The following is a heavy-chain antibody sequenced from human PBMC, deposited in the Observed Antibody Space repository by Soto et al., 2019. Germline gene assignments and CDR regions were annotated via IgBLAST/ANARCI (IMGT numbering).Heavy chain of an antibody. J-gene: IGHJ4*02. CDR1: GGTFSPNT. CDR2: IIPFHGVT. CDR3: TRDWEITVSTWSFGGF. D-gene: IGHD3-10*01. V-gene: IGHV1-69*08. Sequence: QVQLVQSGAEVKKPGSSVKVSCKASGGTFSPNTINWVRQAPGQGLEWMGRIIPFHGVTNYAQKFQARVTITADKSTSTAYMELSGLRFEDTAMYYCTRDWEITVSTWSFGGFWGRGTLVTVSS.